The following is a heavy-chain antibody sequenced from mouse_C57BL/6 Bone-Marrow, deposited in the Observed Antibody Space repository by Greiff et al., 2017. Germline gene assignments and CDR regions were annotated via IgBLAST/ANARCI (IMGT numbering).Heavy chain of an antibody. CDR2: ISYSGST. CDR1: GYSITSDY. CDR3: ARGYYYGSSYSYYAMDY. D-gene: IGHD1-1*01. J-gene: IGHJ4*01. Sequence: EVMLVESGPGLAKPSQTLSLTCSVTGYSITSDYWNWIRKFPGNKLEYMGYISYSGSTYYNPSLKSRISITRDTSKNQYYLQLNSVTTEDTATYYCARGYYYGSSYSYYAMDYWGQGTSVTVSS. V-gene: IGHV3-8*01.